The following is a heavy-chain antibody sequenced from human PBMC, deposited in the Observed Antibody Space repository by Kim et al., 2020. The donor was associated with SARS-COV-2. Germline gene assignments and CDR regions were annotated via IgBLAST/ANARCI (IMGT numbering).Heavy chain of an antibody. CDR2: IYYSGST. D-gene: IGHD4-17*01. J-gene: IGHJ4*02. CDR1: GGSISSGGYY. Sequence: SETLSLTCTVSGGSISSGGYYWSWIRQHPGKGLEWIGYIYYSGSTYYNPSLKSRVTISVDTSKNQFSLKLSSVTAADTAVYYCARAGYGDYSFSGVGYWGQGTLVTVSS. V-gene: IGHV4-31*03. CDR3: ARAGYGDYSFSGVGY.